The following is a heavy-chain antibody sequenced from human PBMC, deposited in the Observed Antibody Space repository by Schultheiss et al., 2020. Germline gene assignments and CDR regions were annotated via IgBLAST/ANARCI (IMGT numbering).Heavy chain of an antibody. CDR3: ATSTLDGIAVAGT. J-gene: IGHJ5*02. Sequence: GGSLRLSCAASGFTFSSYSMNWVRQAPGKGLEWVSSISSSSSYIYYADSVKGRFTISRDNAKNSLYLQMNSLRAEDTAVYYCATSTLDGIAVAGTWGKGTRGNGSS. V-gene: IGHV3-21*01. CDR1: GFTFSSYS. CDR2: ISSSSSYI. D-gene: IGHD6-19*01.